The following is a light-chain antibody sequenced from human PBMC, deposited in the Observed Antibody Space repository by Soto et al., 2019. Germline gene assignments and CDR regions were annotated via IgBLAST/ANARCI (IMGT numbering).Light chain of an antibody. CDR2: EVS. CDR3: SSFSATTTTTVV. J-gene: IGLJ3*02. CDR1: SSDVGAYKY. Sequence: QSALTQPASVSGSPGQSITISCTGTSSDVGAYKYVSWYHQHPGKAPKLIIYEVSNRPSGVPNRFSASKSSNTASLTISGLQTEDEADYFCSSFSATTTTTVVFGGGTKLTVL. V-gene: IGLV2-14*01.